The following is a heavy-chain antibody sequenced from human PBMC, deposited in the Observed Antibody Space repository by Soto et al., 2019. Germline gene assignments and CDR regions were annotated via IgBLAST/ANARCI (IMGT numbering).Heavy chain of an antibody. CDR2: INAYNGNT. D-gene: IGHD3-16*01. V-gene: IGHV1-18*01. CDR3: ARDQSWRDGVWWFDP. CDR1: GYTFTSYG. J-gene: IGHJ5*02. Sequence: ASVKVSCKASGYTFTSYGISWVRQAPGQGLEWMGWINAYNGNTNYAQKLQGRVTMTTDTSTSTAYMELRSLRSDDTAVYYCARDQSWRDGVWWFDPWGQETLVTVSS.